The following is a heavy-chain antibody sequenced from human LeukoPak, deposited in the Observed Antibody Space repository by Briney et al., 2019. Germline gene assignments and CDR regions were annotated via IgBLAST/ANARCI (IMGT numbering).Heavy chain of an antibody. CDR3: AREKAVAFDY. CDR2: IKQDGSEK. J-gene: IGHJ4*02. Sequence: GGSLRLSCVASGFTFNNNWMSWVRQTPGKGLEWVANIKQDGSEKYYGDSVRGRFTISRDNVKNSLHLQMSSLRAEDTALYYCAREKAVAFDYLGQGTLVTASS. D-gene: IGHD6-19*01. CDR1: GFTFNNNW. V-gene: IGHV3-7*01.